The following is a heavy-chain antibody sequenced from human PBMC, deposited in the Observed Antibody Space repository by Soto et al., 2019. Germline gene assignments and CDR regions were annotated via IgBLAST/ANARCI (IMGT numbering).Heavy chain of an antibody. D-gene: IGHD3-3*01. CDR3: ARRVFGVVIIEPGDY. J-gene: IGHJ4*02. Sequence: ASVKVSCKASGYTFTSYGISWVRQAPGQGLEWMEWISAYNGNTNYAQKLQGRVTMTTDTSASTAYMELRSLRSDDTAVYYCARRVFGVVIIEPGDYWGQGTLVTVSS. CDR2: ISAYNGNT. V-gene: IGHV1-18*01. CDR1: GYTFTSYG.